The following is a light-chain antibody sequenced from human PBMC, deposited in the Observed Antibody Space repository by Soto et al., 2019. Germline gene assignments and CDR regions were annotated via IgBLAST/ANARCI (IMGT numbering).Light chain of an antibody. CDR1: QSVSSSF. CDR2: GAS. J-gene: IGKJ1*01. V-gene: IGKV3-20*01. CDR3: HQYGSSPAT. Sequence: EIVLTQSPGTLSLSPGERATLSCRASQSVSSSFLAWYQQKPGQAPRLLIYGASSRATGIPDRFSGSGSGTDFTVTISRLEPEDFAVYYCHQYGSSPATFGQGTKVEI.